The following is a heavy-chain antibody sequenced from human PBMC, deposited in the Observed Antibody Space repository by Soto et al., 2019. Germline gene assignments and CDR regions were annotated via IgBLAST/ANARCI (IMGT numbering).Heavy chain of an antibody. V-gene: IGHV4-59*01. CDR1: GGSISSYY. CDR2: MYYSGST. CDR3: ARAGAATLSDY. J-gene: IGHJ4*02. Sequence: LSLTCTVSGGSISSYYWSWIRQPPGKGLEWIGYMYYSGSTNYNPSLKSRVTISLDTSKNQFSLKLSSVTAADTAVYYCARAGAATLSDYWGQGTLVTVSS. D-gene: IGHD2-15*01.